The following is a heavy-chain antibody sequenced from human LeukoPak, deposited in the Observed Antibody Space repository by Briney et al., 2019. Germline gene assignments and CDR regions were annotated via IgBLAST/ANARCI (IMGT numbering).Heavy chain of an antibody. V-gene: IGHV4-34*01. D-gene: IGHD3-10*01. J-gene: IGHJ6*03. CDR3: ARRPRGANYYGSGRNTMDV. CDR2: INHSGST. Sequence: SETLSLTCAVYGGSFSGYYWSWIRQPPGKGLEWIGEINHSGSTNYNPSLKSRVTISVDTSKNQFSLKLSSVTAADTAVYYCARRPRGANYYGSGRNTMDVWGKGTTVTISS. CDR1: GGSFSGYY.